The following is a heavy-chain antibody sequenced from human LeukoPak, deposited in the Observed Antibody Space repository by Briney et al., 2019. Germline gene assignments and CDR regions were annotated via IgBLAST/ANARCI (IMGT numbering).Heavy chain of an antibody. CDR3: ARGSFYYDSSGYQYYFDY. Sequence: SETLSLTCTVSGGSISSYYWSWIRQPAGKGLEWIGRIYTSRTTHYNPSLKSRVTMSVDTSKNQFSLKLSSVTAADTAVYYCARGSFYYDSSGYQYYFDYWGQGTLVTVSS. CDR2: IYTSRTT. CDR1: GGSISSYY. J-gene: IGHJ4*02. D-gene: IGHD3-22*01. V-gene: IGHV4-4*07.